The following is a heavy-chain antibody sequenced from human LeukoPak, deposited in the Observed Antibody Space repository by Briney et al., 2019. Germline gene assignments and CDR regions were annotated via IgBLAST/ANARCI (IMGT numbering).Heavy chain of an antibody. D-gene: IGHD3-22*01. CDR2: INPSGGST. J-gene: IGHJ4*02. Sequence: ASVKVSCNASGYTFTSYYMHWVRQAPGQGLEWMGIINPSGGSTSYAQKFQGRVTMTRDTSTSTVYMELSSLRSEDTAVYYCARGTYYYDSSGYYYDYWGQGTLVTVSS. CDR3: ARGTYYYDSSGYYYDY. CDR1: GYTFTSYY. V-gene: IGHV1-46*01.